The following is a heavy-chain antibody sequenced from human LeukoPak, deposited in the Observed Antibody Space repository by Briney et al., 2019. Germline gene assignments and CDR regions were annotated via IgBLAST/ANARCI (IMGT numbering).Heavy chain of an antibody. CDR1: GYTFTGYY. D-gene: IGHD3-22*01. J-gene: IGHJ4*02. CDR2: INPNSGGT. CDR3: AREAGYYDSSGYGYLGPYFDY. V-gene: IGHV1-2*02. Sequence: ASVKVSCKASGYTFTGYYMHWVRQAPGQGLEWMGWINPNSGGTNYAQKFQGRVTMTRDTSISTAYMELSRLRSDDTAVYYCAREAGYYDSSGYGYLGPYFDYWGQGTLVTVSS.